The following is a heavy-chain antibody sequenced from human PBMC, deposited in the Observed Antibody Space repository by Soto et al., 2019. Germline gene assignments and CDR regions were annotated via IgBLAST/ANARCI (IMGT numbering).Heavy chain of an antibody. CDR3: ARDGPSGCSSTSCYIASVSSLDY. Sequence: QVQLVQSGAEVKKPGSSVKVSCKASGGTFSSYTISWVRQAPGQGLEWMGRIIPILGIANYEQKFQGRVTITAEKSTSTAYRELSSLRSEDTAVYYCARDGPSGCSSTSCYIASVSSLDYWGQGTLVTVFS. CDR1: GGTFSSYT. CDR2: IIPILGIA. D-gene: IGHD2-2*01. V-gene: IGHV1-69*08. J-gene: IGHJ4*02.